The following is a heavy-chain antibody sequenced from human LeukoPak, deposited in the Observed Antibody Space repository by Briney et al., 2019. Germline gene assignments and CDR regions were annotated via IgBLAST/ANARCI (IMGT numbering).Heavy chain of an antibody. CDR2: INSDGSST. D-gene: IGHD3-16*01. Sequence: GGSLRLSCAASGFTFSSYWMHWVRQAPGKGLVWASSINSDGSSTSYADSVKGRFTISRDNAKNTLYLQMNSLRAEDTAVYYCARATYTTVAFDIWGQGTMVTVSS. CDR1: GFTFSSYW. CDR3: ARATYTTVAFDI. V-gene: IGHV3-74*01. J-gene: IGHJ3*02.